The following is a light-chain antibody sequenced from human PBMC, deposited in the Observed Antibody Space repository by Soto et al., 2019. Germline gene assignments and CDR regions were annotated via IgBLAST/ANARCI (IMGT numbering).Light chain of an antibody. CDR3: KQSYNTVYT. J-gene: IGKJ2*01. CDR2: DAS. CDR1: QTIVAN. V-gene: IGKV1-39*01. Sequence: DIQITQSPSSLSASVGYRVTITCRASQTIVANLNWYRQKPGKAPTLLIYDASTLQSGVPSRFSGLGSGTDFALTITSLQPDDSATYYCKQSYNTVYTFGQGTK.